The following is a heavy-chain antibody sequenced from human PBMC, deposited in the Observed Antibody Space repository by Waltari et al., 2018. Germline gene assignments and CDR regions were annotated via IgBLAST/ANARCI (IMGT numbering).Heavy chain of an antibody. CDR2: VFHAGHT. CDR3: ARGGGYMHDY. Sequence: QEQLQESGPGLVNPSGTLSLTCAVSGGSVTSNDWWSWVRQPPGKGLEWIGEVFHAGHTNYNPSINSRVTISIDKSNNQISLTLSSVTAADTAVYHCARGGGYMHDYWGQGTLVTVSS. J-gene: IGHJ4*02. CDR1: GGSVTSNDW. D-gene: IGHD1-1*01. V-gene: IGHV4-4*02.